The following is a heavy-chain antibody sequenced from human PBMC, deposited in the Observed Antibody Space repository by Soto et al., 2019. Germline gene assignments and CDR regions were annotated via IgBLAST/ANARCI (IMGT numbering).Heavy chain of an antibody. CDR2: IYYSGST. CDR1: GGSISSYY. Sequence: PSETLSLTCTVSGGSISSYYWSWIRQPPGKGLEWIGYIYYSGSTNYNPSLKSRVTISVDTSKNQFSLKLSSVTAADTAVYYCARYSVTAIPHFDYWGQGTLVTVSP. CDR3: ARYSVTAIPHFDY. J-gene: IGHJ4*02. V-gene: IGHV4-59*01. D-gene: IGHD2-21*02.